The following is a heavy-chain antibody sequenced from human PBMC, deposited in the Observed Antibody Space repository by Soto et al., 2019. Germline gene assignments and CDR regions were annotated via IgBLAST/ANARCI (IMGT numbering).Heavy chain of an antibody. J-gene: IGHJ4*02. CDR1: GFTFSSYA. Sequence: EVQLLESGGGLVQPGGSLRLSCAASGFTFSSYAMSWVRQAPGKGLEWVSAISGSGGSTYYADSVKGRFTISRDNSKNTLYLQMNSLRAEDTAVYYCASAPFYYDISRWFDYWGQGTLVTVSS. D-gene: IGHD3-9*01. CDR3: ASAPFYYDISRWFDY. CDR2: ISGSGGST. V-gene: IGHV3-23*01.